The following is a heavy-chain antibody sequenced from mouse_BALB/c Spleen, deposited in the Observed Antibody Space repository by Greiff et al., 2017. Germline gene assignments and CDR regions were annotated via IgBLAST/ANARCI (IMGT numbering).Heavy chain of an antibody. J-gene: IGHJ1*01. CDR3: ARHYGKGDWYFDV. D-gene: IGHD1-1*01. Sequence: EVQVVESGGGLVQPGGSRKLSCAASGFTFSSFGMHWVRQAPEKGLEWVAYISSGSSTIYYADTVKGRFTISRDNPKNTLFLQMTSLRSEDTAMYYCARHYGKGDWYFDVWGAGTTVTVSS. CDR2: ISSGSSTI. V-gene: IGHV5-17*02. CDR1: GFTFSSFG.